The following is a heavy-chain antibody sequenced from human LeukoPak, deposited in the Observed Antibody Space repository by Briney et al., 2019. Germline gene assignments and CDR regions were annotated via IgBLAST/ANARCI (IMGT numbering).Heavy chain of an antibody. J-gene: IGHJ4*02. CDR3: ARGAGLPPTYCSGGSCYNVSLDY. Sequence: PSETLSLTCAVYGGSFSGYYWSWIRQPPGKGLEWTGEINHSGSTNYNPSLKSRVTISVDTSKNQFPLKLSSVTAADTAVYYCARGAGLPPTYCSGGSCYNVSLDYWGQGTLVTVSS. CDR1: GGSFSGYY. D-gene: IGHD2-15*01. V-gene: IGHV4-34*01. CDR2: INHSGST.